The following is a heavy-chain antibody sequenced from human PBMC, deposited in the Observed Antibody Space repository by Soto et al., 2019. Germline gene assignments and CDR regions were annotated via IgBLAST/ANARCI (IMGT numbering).Heavy chain of an antibody. CDR1: GGTFSSYA. CDR3: AKSDYYDSSGYPQYFDY. J-gene: IGHJ4*02. V-gene: IGHV1-69*01. D-gene: IGHD3-22*01. Sequence: QVQLVQSGAEVKKPGSSVKVSCKASGGTFSSYAISWVRQAPGQGLEWMGGIIPIFGTANYAQKFQGRVTNTAGESTITAYMELSSPRSEDTAVYYCAKSDYYDSSGYPQYFDYWGQGTLVTVSS. CDR2: IIPIFGTA.